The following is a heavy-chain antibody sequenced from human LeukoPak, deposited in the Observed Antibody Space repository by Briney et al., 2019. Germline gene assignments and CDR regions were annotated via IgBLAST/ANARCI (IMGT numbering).Heavy chain of an antibody. CDR1: GGSISSYY. D-gene: IGHD3-3*01. CDR2: IHYSGLT. J-gene: IGHJ4*02. V-gene: IGHV4-59*01. CDR3: ARDPPEDEWNSFDY. Sequence: SETLSLTCTVSGGSISSYYWNWIRQPPGMGLEWIGFIHYSGLTVYSPSLQSRVTMSVDTSRNQFSLELRSVSAADTALYYCARDPPEDEWNSFDYWGQGTLVTVSS.